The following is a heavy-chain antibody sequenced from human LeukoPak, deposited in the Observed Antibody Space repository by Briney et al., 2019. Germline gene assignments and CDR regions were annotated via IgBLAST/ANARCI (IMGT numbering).Heavy chain of an antibody. D-gene: IGHD1-26*01. CDR1: GYTFTSYY. Sequence: ASVKVSCKASGYTFTSYYMHWVRQAPGQGLEWMGIINPSGGSTSYAQKFQGRVTMTRDMSTSTVYMELSRLRSEDTAVYYCARDSGGIVGATTPLYCFDYWGRGTLVTVSS. J-gene: IGHJ4*02. CDR3: ARDSGGIVGATTPLYCFDY. CDR2: INPSGGST. V-gene: IGHV1-46*01.